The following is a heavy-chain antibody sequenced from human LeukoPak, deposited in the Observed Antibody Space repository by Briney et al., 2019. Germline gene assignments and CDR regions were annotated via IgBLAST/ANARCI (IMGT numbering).Heavy chain of an antibody. D-gene: IGHD6-19*01. Sequence: PSETLSLTCTVSGGSIRSTGYYWGWIRQPPGKGLEWIGSIYYSGSTYYKPPLKSRVTISVDTSKNQFSLKVGSVTAADTALYYCARQSIKDNSGWFFDFWGQGTLVTVSS. CDR2: IYYSGST. J-gene: IGHJ4*02. V-gene: IGHV4-39*01. CDR1: GGSIRSTGYY. CDR3: ARQSIKDNSGWFFDF.